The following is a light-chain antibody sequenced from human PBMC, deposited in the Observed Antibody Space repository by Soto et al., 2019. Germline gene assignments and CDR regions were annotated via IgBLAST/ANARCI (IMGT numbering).Light chain of an antibody. CDR3: QQYNRLIT. CDR2: DAT. Sequence: DIQMTPSPSTLSASVGDRVTITFRASQSIDSWVAWYQQKPGKAPKLLVYDATSLESGVSSRFSGSGYGTDFTLSINNLQPDDFATYYCQQYNRLITFGQGTRLEIK. J-gene: IGKJ5*01. V-gene: IGKV1-5*01. CDR1: QSIDSW.